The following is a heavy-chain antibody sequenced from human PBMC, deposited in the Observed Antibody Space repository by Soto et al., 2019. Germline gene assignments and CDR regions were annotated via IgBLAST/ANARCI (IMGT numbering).Heavy chain of an antibody. CDR2: IYYSGST. V-gene: IGHV4-39*01. CDR3: ATYTYYYDSSGYYPFDY. Sequence: NPSETLSLTCTVSGGSISSSSYYWGWIRQPPGKGLEWIGSIYYSGSTYYNPSLKSRVTISVDTSKNQFSLKLSSVTAADTAVYYCATYTYYYDSSGYYPFDYWGQGTLVT. CDR1: GGSISSSSYY. D-gene: IGHD3-22*01. J-gene: IGHJ4*02.